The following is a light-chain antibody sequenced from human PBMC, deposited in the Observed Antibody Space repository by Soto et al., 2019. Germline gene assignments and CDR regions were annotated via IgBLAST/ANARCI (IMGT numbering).Light chain of an antibody. Sequence: EIVLTQSPVTLSLSPGERATLSCRASQSVNSNYLAWYQQKPGQAPRLLIYDTSSRATGITDRFSGSGSGTDVTLTISRLEPEDFAVYYCQQYGDSTRTFGQGTKVEVK. V-gene: IGKV3-20*01. J-gene: IGKJ1*01. CDR3: QQYGDSTRT. CDR2: DTS. CDR1: QSVNSNY.